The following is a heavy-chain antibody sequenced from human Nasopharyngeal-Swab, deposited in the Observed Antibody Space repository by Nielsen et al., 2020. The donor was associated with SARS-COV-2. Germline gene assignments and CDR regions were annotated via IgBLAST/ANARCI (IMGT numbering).Heavy chain of an antibody. J-gene: IGHJ2*01. CDR2: IYYSGST. V-gene: IGHV4-59*01. CDR1: GGSISSYY. CDR3: ARGTRGYSLYWYFDL. D-gene: IGHD3-22*01. Sequence: GSLRLSCTVSGGSISSYYWSWIRQPPGKGLEWIGYIYYSGSTNYNPSLKSRVTISVDTSKNQFSPKLSSVTAADTAVYYCARGTRGYSLYWYFDLWGRGTLVTVSS.